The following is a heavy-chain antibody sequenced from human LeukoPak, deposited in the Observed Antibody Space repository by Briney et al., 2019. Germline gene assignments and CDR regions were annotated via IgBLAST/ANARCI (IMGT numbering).Heavy chain of an antibody. CDR2: IYYSGST. J-gene: IGHJ6*03. D-gene: IGHD3-3*01. V-gene: IGHV4-61*10. CDR1: GDSISSGDYY. Sequence: SETLSLTCTVSGDSISSGDYYWRWIRQPAGTGLEWIGYIYYSGSTNYNPSLKSRVTISVDTSKNQFSLKLSSVTAADTALYYCARRSSYYERGYYYYMDVWGKGTTVTVSS. CDR3: ARRSSYYERGYYYYMDV.